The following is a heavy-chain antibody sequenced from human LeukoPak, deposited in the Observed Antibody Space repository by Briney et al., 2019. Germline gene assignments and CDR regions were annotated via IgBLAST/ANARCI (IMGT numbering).Heavy chain of an antibody. J-gene: IGHJ3*02. CDR1: GYTFTGYY. D-gene: IGHD2-15*01. CDR3: ARDRAGGYCSGGSCYSLSDAFDI. CDR2: INPNSGGT. Sequence: ASVKVSCKASGYTFTGYYMHWVRQAPGQGREWMGWINPNSGGTNYAQKFQGRVTITRDTSISTAYMELSRLRSDDTAVYYCARDRAGGYCSGGSCYSLSDAFDIWGQGTMVTVSS. V-gene: IGHV1-2*02.